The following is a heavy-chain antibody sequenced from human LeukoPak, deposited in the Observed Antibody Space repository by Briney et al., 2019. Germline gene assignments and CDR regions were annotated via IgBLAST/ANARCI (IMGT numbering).Heavy chain of an antibody. V-gene: IGHV4-39*01. CDR3: VSSSRADY. D-gene: IGHD6-6*01. CDR2: IYYSGST. CDR1: GGSISSSSYY. Sequence: SETLSLTCTVSGGSISSSSYYWGWIRQPPGKGLEWIGSIYYSGSTYYNPSLKSRVTISVDTSKNQFSLKLSSVTAADTAVYYCVSSSRADYWGQGTLVTVSS. J-gene: IGHJ4*02.